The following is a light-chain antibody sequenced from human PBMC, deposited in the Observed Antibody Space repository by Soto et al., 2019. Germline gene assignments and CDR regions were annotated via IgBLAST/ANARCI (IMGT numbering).Light chain of an antibody. Sequence: EIVLTQSPATLSLSPGDSATLSCTASQDIRIFLAWYQQKPGQAPRLLIYNASQRATGIPARFAGSGSGTDFTLTISSLGPEDFAFYYCQQRYHWPPLTFGGGTKVEIK. CDR1: QDIRIF. J-gene: IGKJ4*01. V-gene: IGKV3-11*01. CDR3: QQRYHWPPLT. CDR2: NAS.